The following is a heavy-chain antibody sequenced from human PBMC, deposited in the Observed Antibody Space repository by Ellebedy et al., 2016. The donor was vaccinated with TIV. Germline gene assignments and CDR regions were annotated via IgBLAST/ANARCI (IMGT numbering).Heavy chain of an antibody. CDR2: ITGSNGNT. Sequence: ASVKVSXXASGYSFSNYTIGWVRQAPGQGLEWMGWITGSNGNTNYAQNLQGRVTMTTDTSTNTAYMELRGLRSDDTAVYYWAREGAFDSGCYYELFDHWGQGNLVTVSS. CDR3: AREGAFDSGCYYELFDH. V-gene: IGHV1-18*01. CDR1: GYSFSNYT. J-gene: IGHJ4*02. D-gene: IGHD3-22*01.